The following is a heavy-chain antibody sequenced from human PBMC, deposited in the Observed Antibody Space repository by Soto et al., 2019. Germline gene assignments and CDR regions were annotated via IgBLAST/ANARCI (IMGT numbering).Heavy chain of an antibody. CDR3: ARVWWFSTRCYVSPFDV. Sequence: PGGSLRLSCAASGLTFRSYWMHWVRQAPGKGFVWLSRTISHATTPTYAYSVKGRFTISRDNANNTLYLQMNSLRAEDTAVYYCARVWWFSTRCYVSPFDVWGQGTRVTVSS. CDR1: GLTFRSYW. D-gene: IGHD2-2*01. CDR2: TISHATTP. V-gene: IGHV3-74*01. J-gene: IGHJ4*02.